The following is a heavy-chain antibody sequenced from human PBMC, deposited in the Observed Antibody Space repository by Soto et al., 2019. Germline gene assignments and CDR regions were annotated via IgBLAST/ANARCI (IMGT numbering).Heavy chain of an antibody. CDR3: ARRVLGYCSSTSCYYTDENWFDP. J-gene: IGHJ5*02. CDR2: INYSGST. CDR1: GGSISSYY. D-gene: IGHD2-2*01. Sequence: SETLSLTCTVSGGSISSYYWSWIRQPPGKGLEWIGYINYSGSTNYNPSLKSRVTISVDTSKNQFSLKLSSVTAADTAVYYCARRVLGYCSSTSCYYTDENWFDPWGQGTLVTVSS. V-gene: IGHV4-59*08.